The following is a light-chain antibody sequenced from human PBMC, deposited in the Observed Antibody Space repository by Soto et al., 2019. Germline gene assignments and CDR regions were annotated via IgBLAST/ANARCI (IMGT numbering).Light chain of an antibody. CDR3: QQYSSDST. CDR2: RAS. CDR1: QNINNW. J-gene: IGKJ1*01. Sequence: DIQMTQSPSTLSASVGDRVTITCRASQNINNWLAWYQQKPGKAPKLLIYRASSVENGVPSRFGGRGSGTDFIFTITSLQPDYVANYYCQQYSSDSTFGQGTKVEIK. V-gene: IGKV1-5*03.